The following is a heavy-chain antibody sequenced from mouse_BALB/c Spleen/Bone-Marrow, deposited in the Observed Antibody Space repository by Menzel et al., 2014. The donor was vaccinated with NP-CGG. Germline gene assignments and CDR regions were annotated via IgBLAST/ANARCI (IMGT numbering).Heavy chain of an antibody. CDR3: ARRGGNPSFGY. V-gene: IGHV1-82*01. J-gene: IGHJ2*01. D-gene: IGHD2-1*01. CDR1: GYAFSSSW. CDR2: IYPGDGDT. Sequence: QVQLQQSGPELVKPGASVKISCKASGYAFSSSWMNWVKQRPGQGLEWIGRIYPGDGDTNYNGKFKGKATLTADKSSSTAYMQLSSLTSVDSAVYFCARRGGNPSFGYWGQGTTLTVSS.